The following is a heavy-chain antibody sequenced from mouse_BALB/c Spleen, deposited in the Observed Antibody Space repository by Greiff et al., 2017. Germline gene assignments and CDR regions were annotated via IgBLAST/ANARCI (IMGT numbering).Heavy chain of an antibody. J-gene: IGHJ4*01. V-gene: IGHV14-3*02. CDR2: IDPANGNT. D-gene: IGHD2-3*01. CDR1: GFNIKDTY. CDR3: TGYRYYHYVGYAMDY. Sequence: EVQLLQSGAELVKPGASVKLSCTASGFNIKDTYMHWVKQRPEQGLEWIGRIDPANGNTKYDPKFQGKATITADTSSNTAYLQLSSLTSEDTAVYYCTGYRYYHYVGYAMDYWGQGTSVTVSS.